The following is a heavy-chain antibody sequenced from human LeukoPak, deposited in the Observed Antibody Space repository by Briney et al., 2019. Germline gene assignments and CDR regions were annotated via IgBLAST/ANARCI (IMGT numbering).Heavy chain of an antibody. CDR1: GASISSGGHY. J-gene: IGHJ4*02. D-gene: IGHD3-3*01. V-gene: IGHV4-30-2*06. CDR2: ISYTGST. Sequence: PSQTLSLTCSVSGASISSGGHYANWLRQSPGKGLEWIGYISYTGSTYYNSSLESRVTISVGSSNNRFSLNLRSVTAADTAVYYCALGTTVLGRLKSLFDYWGQGTLVTVSS. CDR3: ALGTTVLGRLKSLFDY.